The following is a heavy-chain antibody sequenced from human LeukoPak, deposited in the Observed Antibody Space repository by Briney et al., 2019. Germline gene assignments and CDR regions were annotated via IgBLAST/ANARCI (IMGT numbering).Heavy chain of an antibody. CDR3: ARSGDWGTFDY. V-gene: IGHV4-30-4*01. D-gene: IGHD7-27*01. Sequence: SETLSLTCTVSGGSISSGDYYWSWIRQPPGKGLEWIGYIYYSGSTYYNPSLKSRVTISVDTSKNQFSLKLSFVTAADTAVYYCARSGDWGTFDYWGQGTLVTVSS. J-gene: IGHJ4*02. CDR2: IYYSGST. CDR1: GGSISSGDYY.